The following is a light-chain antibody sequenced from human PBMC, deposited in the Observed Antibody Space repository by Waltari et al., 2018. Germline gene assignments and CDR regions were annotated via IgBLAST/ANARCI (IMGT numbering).Light chain of an antibody. V-gene: IGLV2-11*01. CDR1: SSDVVSSKY. Sequence: QSALTQPRSVSGSPGQSVTISCTGTSSDVVSSKYVSWYQQHPGKALKLMLYDVSKRPSGVPDRFSGSKSGNTASLTISGLQAEDEADYYCCSYAGNYTWVFGGGTKLTVL. J-gene: IGLJ3*02. CDR2: DVS. CDR3: CSYAGNYTWV.